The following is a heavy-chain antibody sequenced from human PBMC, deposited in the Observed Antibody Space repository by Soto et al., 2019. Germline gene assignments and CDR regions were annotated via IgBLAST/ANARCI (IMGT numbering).Heavy chain of an antibody. CDR3: ARELYDFWSGYYI. J-gene: IGHJ4*02. CDR1: GGSIGSHY. CDR2: IYYTGST. V-gene: IGHV4-59*11. D-gene: IGHD3-3*01. Sequence: TSETLSLTCTVSGGSIGSHYWSWIRQPPGKGLECIGYIYYTGSTNYNPSLKSRVTISVDTSKNQFSLKLSSVTAADTAVYYCARELYDFWSGYYIWGQGTLVTV.